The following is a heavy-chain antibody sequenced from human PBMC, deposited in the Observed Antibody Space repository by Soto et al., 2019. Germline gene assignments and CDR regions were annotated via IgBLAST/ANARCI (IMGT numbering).Heavy chain of an antibody. V-gene: IGHV3-23*01. Sequence: TGGSLRLSCAASGFTFSSYAMSWVRQAPGKGLEWVSAISGSGGSTYYADSVKGRFTISRDNSKNTLYLQMNSLRAEDTAVYYCAKDISMVRGVIITYYFDYWGQGTLVTVSS. CDR2: ISGSGGST. D-gene: IGHD3-10*01. J-gene: IGHJ4*02. CDR3: AKDISMVRGVIITYYFDY. CDR1: GFTFSSYA.